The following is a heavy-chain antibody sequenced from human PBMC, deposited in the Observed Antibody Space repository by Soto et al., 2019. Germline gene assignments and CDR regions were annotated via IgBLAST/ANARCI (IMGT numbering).Heavy chain of an antibody. D-gene: IGHD3-10*01. CDR3: AKPLGFGESVFDP. V-gene: IGHV3-23*01. CDR2: IRGSAGNT. Sequence: EVQLSQSGGGLVQPGGSLRLSCAASGFTFSDYGMSWVRQAPGKGLEWVSTIRGSAGNTYYVDSVKGRFTISRDDSTNTVYLQMNRLRAEDTAVYYCAKPLGFGESVFDPWGQGTLVIVSS. J-gene: IGHJ5*02. CDR1: GFTFSDYG.